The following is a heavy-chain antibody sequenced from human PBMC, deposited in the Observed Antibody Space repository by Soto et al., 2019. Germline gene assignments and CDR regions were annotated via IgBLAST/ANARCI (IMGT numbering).Heavy chain of an antibody. CDR2: IYYSGST. D-gene: IGHD1-20*01. Sequence: SETLSLPCTVSGGSIGTYYCSWIRQPPGKGLEWIGYIYYSGSTNYNPSLKSRATISLDTSKNQFSLKLSSVTAADTAVYYCARHISWVNWFDPWGQGTLVTVSS. CDR3: ARHISWVNWFDP. J-gene: IGHJ5*02. V-gene: IGHV4-59*08. CDR1: GGSIGTYY.